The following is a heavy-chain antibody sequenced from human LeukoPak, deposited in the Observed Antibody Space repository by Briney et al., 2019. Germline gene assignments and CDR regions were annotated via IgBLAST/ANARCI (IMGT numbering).Heavy chain of an antibody. Sequence: GGSLRLSCAASGFTFSSYGMHWVRQAPGKGLEWVAVISYDGSNKYYADSVKGRFTISRDNSKNTLYLQMNSLRAEDTAAYYCAKQSSGWYSPYWYFDLWGRGTLVTVSS. D-gene: IGHD6-19*01. CDR3: AKQSSGWYSPYWYFDL. J-gene: IGHJ2*01. CDR2: ISYDGSNK. V-gene: IGHV3-30*18. CDR1: GFTFSSYG.